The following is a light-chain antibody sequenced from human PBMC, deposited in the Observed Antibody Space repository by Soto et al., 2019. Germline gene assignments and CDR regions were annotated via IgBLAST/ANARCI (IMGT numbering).Light chain of an antibody. Sequence: SVLTQPASVSGSPGQSITISCTGTSINVGSFKLVSWYQQHPGKAPKLMIFVVNKPPSMVSNRFSGSTSGNTASLTISVLKVEDAADYYCCSSGGSPTYVVGTGTKVTVL. CDR1: SINVGSFKL. CDR2: VVN. V-gene: IGLV2-23*02. CDR3: CSSGGSPTYV. J-gene: IGLJ1*01.